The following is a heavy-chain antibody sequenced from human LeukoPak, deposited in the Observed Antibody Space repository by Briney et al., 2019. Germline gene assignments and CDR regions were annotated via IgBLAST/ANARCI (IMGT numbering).Heavy chain of an antibody. CDR1: RFTYSTYS. V-gene: IGHV3-21*01. Sequence: GGSLRLSCAASRFTYSTYSMNWVRQAPGKGLEWVSYISWSSSYIYYADSVRGRFTISRDNTKNSLYLQMNSLRAEDTAVCYCARMRAGTSYFDYWGQGTLVTVSS. J-gene: IGHJ4*02. D-gene: IGHD6-13*01. CDR3: ARMRAGTSYFDY. CDR2: ISWSSSYI.